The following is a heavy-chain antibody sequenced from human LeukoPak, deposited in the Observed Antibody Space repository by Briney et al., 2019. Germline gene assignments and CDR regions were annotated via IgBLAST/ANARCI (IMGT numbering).Heavy chain of an antibody. CDR2: IKQDGSEK. J-gene: IGHJ6*03. CDR1: GFTFSSYW. D-gene: IGHD3-22*01. V-gene: IGHV3-7*01. Sequence: PGGSLRLSCAASGFTFSSYWMSWVHQAPGKGLEWVANIKQDGSEKYYVDSVKGRFTISRDNAKNSLYLQMDSLRAEDTAVYYCARLYYYDNSGYYNYYFYMDVWGKGTTVTVSS. CDR3: ARLYYYDNSGYYNYYFYMDV.